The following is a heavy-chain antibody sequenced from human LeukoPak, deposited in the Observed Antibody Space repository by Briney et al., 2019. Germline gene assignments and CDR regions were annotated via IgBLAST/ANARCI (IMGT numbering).Heavy chain of an antibody. J-gene: IGHJ6*02. CDR1: GYTFTSYY. V-gene: IGHV1-46*01. CDR2: INPSGGST. D-gene: IGHD3-3*01. Sequence: ASVKVSCKASGYTFTSYYMHWVRQAPGQGLEWMGIINPSGGSTSYAQKFQGRVTMTRNTSISTAYMELSSLRSEDTAVYYCARGPYFTYYDFWSGYFTAPNYGMDVWGQGTTVTVSS. CDR3: ARGPYFTYYDFWSGYFTAPNYGMDV.